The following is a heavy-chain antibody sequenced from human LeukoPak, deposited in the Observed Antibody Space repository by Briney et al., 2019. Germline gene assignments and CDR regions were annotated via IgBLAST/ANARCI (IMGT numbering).Heavy chain of an antibody. CDR3: ARALTLLDRTEGGFDY. V-gene: IGHV1-69*05. J-gene: IGHJ4*02. D-gene: IGHD3/OR15-3a*01. Sequence: SVKVSCKASGGTIGSYAISWVRQAPGQGLEWMGGIIPIFGTANYAQKFQGRVTITTDESTSTAYMELSSLRSEDTAVYYCARALTLLDRTEGGFDYWGQGTLVTVSS. CDR2: IIPIFGTA. CDR1: GGTIGSYA.